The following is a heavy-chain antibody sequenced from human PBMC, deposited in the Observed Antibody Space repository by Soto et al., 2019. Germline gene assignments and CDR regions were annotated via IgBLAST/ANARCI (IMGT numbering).Heavy chain of an antibody. Sequence: PGGSLRLSCAASGFTFSSYAMSWVRQAPGKGLEGGSAISGSGGSTYYADSVKGRFTISRDNSKNTLYLQMNSLRAEDTAVYYCAKAYYYGSGRQGRHHGMDVRGQGTTVTVSS. V-gene: IGHV3-23*01. CDR2: ISGSGGST. J-gene: IGHJ6*02. CDR3: AKAYYYGSGRQGRHHGMDV. D-gene: IGHD3-10*01. CDR1: GFTFSSYA.